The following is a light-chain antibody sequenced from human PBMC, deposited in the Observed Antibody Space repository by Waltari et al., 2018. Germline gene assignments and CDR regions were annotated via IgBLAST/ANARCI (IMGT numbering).Light chain of an antibody. Sequence: EIVLTQSPATLSLSPGERATLSCRASQSVSSYLAWYQQKPGQAPRLLIYDASNRATGIPARFSGSGPGTDFTLTISSLGPEDFAVYYCQQRSNWLTFGGGTKVEIK. CDR3: QQRSNWLT. V-gene: IGKV3D-11*02. CDR2: DAS. J-gene: IGKJ4*01. CDR1: QSVSSY.